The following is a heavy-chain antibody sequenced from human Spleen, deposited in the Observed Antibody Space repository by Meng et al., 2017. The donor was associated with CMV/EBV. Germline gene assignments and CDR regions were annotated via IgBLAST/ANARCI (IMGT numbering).Heavy chain of an antibody. Sequence: LSLTCAASGFTFSDYYMTWIRQAPGKGLEWVSYISSSGGTIYYADSVKGRFTISRDNAKNSLYLQMSSLRAEDTAVYYCARDLLYGEGWFDPWGQGNLVTVSS. J-gene: IGHJ5*02. CDR1: GFTFSDYY. V-gene: IGHV3-11*01. D-gene: IGHD4-17*01. CDR3: ARDLLYGEGWFDP. CDR2: ISSSGGTI.